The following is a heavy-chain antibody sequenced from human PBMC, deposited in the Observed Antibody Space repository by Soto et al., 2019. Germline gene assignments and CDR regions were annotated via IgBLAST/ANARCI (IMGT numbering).Heavy chain of an antibody. Sequence: GGSLRLSCAASGFTFRDYYMTWVRQAPGKGLEWVSYITNSGSTIYYADSVKGRFTISRDNAKNSLYLEMNSLRAEDTAVYYCTKLRGYTYGFGDWGQGTLVTVSS. CDR1: GFTFRDYY. CDR2: ITNSGSTI. CDR3: TKLRGYTYGFGD. D-gene: IGHD5-18*01. V-gene: IGHV3-11*01. J-gene: IGHJ4*02.